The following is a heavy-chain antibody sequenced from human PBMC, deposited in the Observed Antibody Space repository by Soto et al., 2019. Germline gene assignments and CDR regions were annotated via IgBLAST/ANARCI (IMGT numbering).Heavy chain of an antibody. D-gene: IGHD3-3*01. V-gene: IGHV4-59*08. J-gene: IGHJ5*02. CDR1: GGSISSYY. Sequence: SETLSLTCTVSGGSISSYYWSWIRQPPGKGLEWIGYIYYSGSTNYNPSLKSRVTISVDTSKNQFSLKLSSVTAADTAVYYCARHGYDFWSGYYIRNNWFDPWGQGTLVTVSS. CDR2: IYYSGST. CDR3: ARHGYDFWSGYYIRNNWFDP.